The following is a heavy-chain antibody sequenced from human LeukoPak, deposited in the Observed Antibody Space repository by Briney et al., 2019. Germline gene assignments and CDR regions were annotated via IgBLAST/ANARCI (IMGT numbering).Heavy chain of an antibody. CDR3: AKYYYGSGAPHY. J-gene: IGHJ4*02. V-gene: IGHV5-51*01. CDR2: VYPGDSDA. Sequence: GESLKISCKGSGYSFTTYWIARVRQMPGKGLEWMGIVYPGDSDARYSPSFQGQVTISADKSISTAYLQWSSLKASDTAMYFCAKYYYGSGAPHYWGQGTLVTVSS. D-gene: IGHD3-10*01. CDR1: GYSFTTYW.